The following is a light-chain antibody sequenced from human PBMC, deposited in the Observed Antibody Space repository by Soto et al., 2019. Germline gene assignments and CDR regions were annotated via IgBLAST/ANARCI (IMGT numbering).Light chain of an antibody. CDR1: QGVSRY. Sequence: DIQLTQSPSLLSASVGDRVTITCRASQGVSRYLAWYQQQPGKAPKLLIYAASTLLSGVPSRFSGSGSGTEFTLTISSLQPEDFATYYCQQLNSYPRTFGPWTRVEIK. J-gene: IGKJ1*01. V-gene: IGKV1-9*01. CDR2: AAS. CDR3: QQLNSYPRT.